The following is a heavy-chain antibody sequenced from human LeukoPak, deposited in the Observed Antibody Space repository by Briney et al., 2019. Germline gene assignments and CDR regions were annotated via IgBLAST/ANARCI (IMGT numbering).Heavy chain of an antibody. CDR1: VYTFTSYD. D-gene: IGHD6-13*01. V-gene: IGHV1-8*01. CDR2: MNPNRGNS. Sequence: ASVTVSCMPSVYTFTSYDINWVRQATGHALEGMGWMNPNRGNSGYAQKFQGRVTMNRNTSISTAYMELSSLRSEDTAVYYCARGPILRYSSSWSTVTTGGGYYFDYWGQGTLVSVSS. J-gene: IGHJ4*02. CDR3: ARGPILRYSSSWSTVTTGGGYYFDY.